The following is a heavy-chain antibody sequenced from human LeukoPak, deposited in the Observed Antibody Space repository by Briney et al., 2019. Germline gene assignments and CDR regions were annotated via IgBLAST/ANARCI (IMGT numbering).Heavy chain of an antibody. CDR2: ILYDGSNK. D-gene: IGHD5-12*01. CDR3: AKGRKVGYASPFDY. CDR1: GFTFSSYG. J-gene: IGHJ4*02. Sequence: QPGGSLRLSCAASGFTFSSYGMHWVRQAPGKGLEWVAFILYDGSNKYYADSVKGRFTISRDNSKNTLYLQMNSLRAEDTAVYYCAKGRKVGYASPFDYWGQGTLVTVSS. V-gene: IGHV3-30*02.